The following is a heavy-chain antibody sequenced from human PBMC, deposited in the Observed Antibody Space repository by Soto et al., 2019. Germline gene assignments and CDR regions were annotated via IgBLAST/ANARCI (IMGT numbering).Heavy chain of an antibody. J-gene: IGHJ6*02. V-gene: IGHV4-34*01. CDR2: LDQIGGT. CDR1: GDSLRGQS. D-gene: IGHD6-19*01. Sequence: QVQLQQWGAGLLKASETLSLTCAVVGDSLRGQSWNWIRQSPGKGLEWIGVLDQIGGTNYNPSLKSRAIISDDTSKNQFSLSLTSVTAADTAVYYCAREDSYGWSGESLDVWGQGTTVTVSS. CDR3: AREDSYGWSGESLDV.